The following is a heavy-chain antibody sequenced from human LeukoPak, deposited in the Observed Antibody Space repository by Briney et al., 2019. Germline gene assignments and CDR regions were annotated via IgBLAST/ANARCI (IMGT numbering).Heavy chain of an antibody. J-gene: IGHJ4*02. V-gene: IGHV3-33*01. CDR2: IWYDGSNK. Sequence: GESLKISCKGSGYSFTSYWIGWVRQAPGKGLEWVAVIWYDGSNKYYADSVKGRFTISRDNSKNTLYLQMNSLRAEDTAVYYCAREKGLDYWGQGTLVTVSS. CDR3: AREKGLDY. CDR1: GYSFTSYW.